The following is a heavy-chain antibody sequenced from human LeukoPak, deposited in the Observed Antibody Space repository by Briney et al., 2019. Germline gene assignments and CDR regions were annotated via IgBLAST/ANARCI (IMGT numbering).Heavy chain of an antibody. D-gene: IGHD3-10*01. J-gene: IGHJ5*02. CDR2: IYYSGST. CDR1: GGSISSSSYY. CDR3: ARGHYYGSGSYLSPTYNWFDP. V-gene: IGHV4-39*07. Sequence: SETLSLTCTVSGGSISSSSYYWGWIRQPPGKGLEWIGSIYYSGSTYYNPSLKSRVTISVDTSKNQFSLKLSSVTAADTAVYYCARGHYYGSGSYLSPTYNWFDPWGQGTLVTVSS.